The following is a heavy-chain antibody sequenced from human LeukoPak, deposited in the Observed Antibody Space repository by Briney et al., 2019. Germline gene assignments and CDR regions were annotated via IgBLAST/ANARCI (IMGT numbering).Heavy chain of an antibody. D-gene: IGHD2-8*01. CDR1: GYTFTGYY. CDR3: ARDFEDCTNGVCPST. V-gene: IGHV1-2*02. CDR2: INPNSGGT. J-gene: IGHJ5*02. Sequence: ASVKVSCKASGYTFTGYYIHWVRQAPGQGLEWMGWINPNSGGTNYAQKFRGRVTMTRDTSLSTAYMELSRLRSDDTAVYYCARDFEDCTNGVCPSTWGQGTLVTVSS.